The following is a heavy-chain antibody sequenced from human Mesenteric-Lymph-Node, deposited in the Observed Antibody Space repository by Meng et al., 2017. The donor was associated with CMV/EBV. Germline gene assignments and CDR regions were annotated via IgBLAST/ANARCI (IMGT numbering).Heavy chain of an antibody. J-gene: IGHJ4*02. Sequence: SGKVSGYRFIDQYMHWVQQAPGKGLEWMGLVDSEDGETRYAEKFQGRVTISADTSRDTAYLELSSLRPEDTAVYYCATEPYGTGSYIWGQGTLVTVSS. CDR3: ATEPYGTGSYI. D-gene: IGHD3-10*01. CDR1: GYRFIDQY. CDR2: VDSEDGET. V-gene: IGHV1-69-2*01.